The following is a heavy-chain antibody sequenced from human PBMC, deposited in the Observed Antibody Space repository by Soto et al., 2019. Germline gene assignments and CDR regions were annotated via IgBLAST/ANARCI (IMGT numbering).Heavy chain of an antibody. CDR1: GFTFSSYS. CDR2: ISSSSSYI. J-gene: IGHJ4*02. CDR3: ARVSGYCSSTSCYDIDY. V-gene: IGHV3-21*01. D-gene: IGHD2-2*01. Sequence: PGGSLRLSCAASGFTFSSYSMNWVRQAPGKGLEWVSFISSSSSYIYYADSVKGRFTISRDNAKNSLYLQMNSLRAEDTAVYYCARVSGYCSSTSCYDIDYWGQGTLVTVSS.